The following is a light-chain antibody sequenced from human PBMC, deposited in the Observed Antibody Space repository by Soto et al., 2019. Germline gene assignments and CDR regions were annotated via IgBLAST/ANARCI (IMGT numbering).Light chain of an antibody. CDR1: GSDVGGYNY. Sequence: QLVLTQPASVSGSPGQSITISCTGTGSDVGGYNYVSWYQQHPGKAPKLMIYEVSNRPSGVSNRFSGSKSGNTASLTISGLQAEDEADYYCSSYTASSTHWVFGGGTKLTVL. CDR2: EVS. V-gene: IGLV2-14*01. CDR3: SSYTASSTHWV. J-gene: IGLJ3*02.